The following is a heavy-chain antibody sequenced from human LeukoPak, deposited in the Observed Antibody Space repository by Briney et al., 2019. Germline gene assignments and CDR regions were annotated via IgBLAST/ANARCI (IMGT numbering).Heavy chain of an antibody. CDR2: INPSGGST. Sequence: GASVKVSCKASGYTFTSYYMHWVRQAPGQGLEWMGIINPSGGSTSYAQKFQGRVTMTTDTSTSTAYMELRSLRSDDTAVYYCARVVRSSGYYVDYWGQGTLVTVSS. CDR3: ARVVRSSGYYVDY. V-gene: IGHV1-46*01. J-gene: IGHJ4*02. D-gene: IGHD3-22*01. CDR1: GYTFTSYY.